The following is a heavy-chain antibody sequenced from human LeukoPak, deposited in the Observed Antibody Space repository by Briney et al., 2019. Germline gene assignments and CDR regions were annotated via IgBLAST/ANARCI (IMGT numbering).Heavy chain of an antibody. Sequence: GGSLRLSCAASGFTFSSYGMSWVRQAPGKGLEWVSAISGSGGSTYYADSVKGRFTISRDNSKNTLYLQMNSLRAEDTAVYYCAKGDCSGGSCYPAMGTPFDYWGQGTLVTVSS. CDR1: GFTFSSYG. CDR2: ISGSGGST. V-gene: IGHV3-23*01. J-gene: IGHJ4*02. CDR3: AKGDCSGGSCYPAMGTPFDY. D-gene: IGHD2-15*01.